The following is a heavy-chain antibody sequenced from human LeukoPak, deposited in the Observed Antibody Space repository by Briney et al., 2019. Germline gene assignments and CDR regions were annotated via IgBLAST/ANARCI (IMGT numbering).Heavy chain of an antibody. CDR1: GGTFRGYY. D-gene: IGHD7-27*01. V-gene: IGHV4-34*01. Sequence: SETLSLTCAVYGGTFRGYYWSWIRQPPGKGLEWIGEIHYTGATNYKPSLKSRVTISGDPSKNQVSLRVYSVTAADTAVYYCAKGVLGPYYFDLWGRGTLVTVSS. CDR3: AKGVLGPYYFDL. CDR2: IHYTGAT. J-gene: IGHJ2*01.